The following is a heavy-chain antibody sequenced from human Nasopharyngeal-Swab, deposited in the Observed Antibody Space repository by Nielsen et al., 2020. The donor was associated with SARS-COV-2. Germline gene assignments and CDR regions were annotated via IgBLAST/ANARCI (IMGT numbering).Heavy chain of an antibody. CDR2: IYPGDSDT. Sequence: GESLKISCKGSGYIFSNYWIGWVRQMPGKGLEWVGIIYPGDSDTRYSPSFQGQVTISADKSISTTYLQWSSLKASDTAMYYCARLLLSKYFDYWGHGTLVTVSS. J-gene: IGHJ4*01. CDR1: GYIFSNYW. CDR3: ARLLLSKYFDY. V-gene: IGHV5-51*01.